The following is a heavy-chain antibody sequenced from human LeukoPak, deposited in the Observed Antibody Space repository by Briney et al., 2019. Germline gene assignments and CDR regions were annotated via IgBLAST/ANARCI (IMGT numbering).Heavy chain of an antibody. CDR3: AKAGSGYSYVGY. V-gene: IGHV3-23*01. D-gene: IGHD5-18*01. CDR1: GFTFSSYA. J-gene: IGHJ4*02. Sequence: PGGSLRLSCATSGFTFSSYAMSWVRQAPGKGLEWASAISGSGGSTYYADSVKGRFTISRDNSKNTLYLQMNSLRAEDTAVYYCAKAGSGYSYVGYWGQGTLVTVSS. CDR2: ISGSGGST.